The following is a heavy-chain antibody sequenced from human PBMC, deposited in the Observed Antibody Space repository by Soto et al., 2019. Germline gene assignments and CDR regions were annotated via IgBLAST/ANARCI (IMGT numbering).Heavy chain of an antibody. D-gene: IGHD6-13*01. J-gene: IGHJ5*02. CDR3: ARMSATGTRWFDP. CDR2: ISYRGIT. CDR1: GGSFSSGAYH. Sequence: QVQLQESGPGLVKPSQTLSLTCTVSGGSFSSGAYHWSWVRQHPGQGLEWIASISYRGITYSNPSLKSSLSMSVDASKNQFSLNLPFVTAADTAVYPCARMSATGTRWFDPWGQGTLVTVSS. V-gene: IGHV4-31*03.